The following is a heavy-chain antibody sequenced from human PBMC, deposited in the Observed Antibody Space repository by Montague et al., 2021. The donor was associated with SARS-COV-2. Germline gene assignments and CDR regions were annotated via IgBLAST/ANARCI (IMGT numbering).Heavy chain of an antibody. J-gene: IGHJ4*02. CDR1: GFSLSTNGES. CDR2: TYWDDDK. Sequence: PALVKPTQALTLTCTFSGFSLSTNGESVGWTRQPPGKALEWLALTYWDDDKRYSPSLKSRLTIIKDTSKSQVVFTMSNMDPVDTATYFCAHGRGYSYGHPFDYWGRGTPVTVSS. D-gene: IGHD5-18*01. CDR3: AHGRGYSYGHPFDY. V-gene: IGHV2-5*02.